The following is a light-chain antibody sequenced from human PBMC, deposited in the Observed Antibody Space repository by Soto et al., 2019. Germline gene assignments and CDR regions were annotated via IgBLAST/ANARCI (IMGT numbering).Light chain of an antibody. V-gene: IGKV3-15*01. CDR3: QQFSNWPRT. CDR2: GAS. J-gene: IGKJ1*01. CDR1: QSVSSK. Sequence: TVMMQSPATLSVSPGDRVTLSCRASQSVSSKLAWYQQKPGQAPRLLIYGASTRATGVPARFSGSGSGTEFTLNISSLQSEDFAVYYCQQFSNWPRTFGQGTKVEI.